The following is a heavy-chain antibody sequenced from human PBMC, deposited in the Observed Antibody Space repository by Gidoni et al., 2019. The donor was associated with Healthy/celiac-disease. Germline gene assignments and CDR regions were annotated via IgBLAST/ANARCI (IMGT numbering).Heavy chain of an antibody. CDR3: ARGRWFDP. CDR2: IKQDGSEK. V-gene: IGHV3-7*03. Sequence: EVQLVESGGGLVQPGGSRSLSCPASGFTFSSYWMSWVRQAQGKGLEWVANIKQDGSEKYYVDSVKGRFTISRDNAKNSLYLQMNSLRAEDTAVYYCARGRWFDPWGQGTLVTVSS. CDR1: GFTFSSYW. J-gene: IGHJ5*02.